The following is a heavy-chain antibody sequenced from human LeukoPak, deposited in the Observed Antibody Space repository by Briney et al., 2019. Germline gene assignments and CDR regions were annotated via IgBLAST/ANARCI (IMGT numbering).Heavy chain of an antibody. CDR3: ARAASSGSQHDYYMDV. Sequence: ASVKVSCKASGYTFTSYGISWVRQAPGQGLEWMGWISAYNGNTNYAQKLQGRVTMTTDTSTSTAYMELRSLRSDDTAVYYCARAASSGSQHDYYMDVWGKGTAATVSS. D-gene: IGHD6-25*01. J-gene: IGHJ6*03. V-gene: IGHV1-18*01. CDR1: GYTFTSYG. CDR2: ISAYNGNT.